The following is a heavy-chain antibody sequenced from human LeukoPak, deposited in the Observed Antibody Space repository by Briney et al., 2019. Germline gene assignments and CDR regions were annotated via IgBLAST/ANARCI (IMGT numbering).Heavy chain of an antibody. J-gene: IGHJ4*02. CDR1: VFTFSSYG. D-gene: IGHD6-13*01. Sequence: GGSLRLSCAASVFTFSSYGMSWVRQAPGRGVDWVSGISVRVDSTYYADSVKGRFTISRYNCKSTVYLQMNSLRAEDTAVYYCARGSKTAGTIYSFDYWGQGTLVTVSS. CDR2: ISVRVDST. CDR3: ARGSKTAGTIYSFDY. V-gene: IGHV3-23*01.